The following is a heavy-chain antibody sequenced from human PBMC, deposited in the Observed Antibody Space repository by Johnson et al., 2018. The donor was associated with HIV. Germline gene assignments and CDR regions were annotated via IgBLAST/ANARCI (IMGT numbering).Heavy chain of an antibody. CDR2: ISSSGSNK. CDR3: ARVLNARPQWALDI. Sequence: QVQLVESGGGVVQPGRSLRLSCAASGFTFNDYYISWIRQAPGKGLECVSYISSSGSNKYYGDSVKGRFTISRDNAKNSLYLQMNSVRAEDTALYFCARVLNARPQWALDIWGQGTMVTVSS. D-gene: IGHD5-24*01. CDR1: GFTFNDYY. J-gene: IGHJ3*02. V-gene: IGHV3-11*01.